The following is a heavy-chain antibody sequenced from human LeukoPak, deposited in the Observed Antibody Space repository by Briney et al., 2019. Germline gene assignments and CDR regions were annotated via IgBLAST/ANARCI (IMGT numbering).Heavy chain of an antibody. CDR1: GFTFSSSA. J-gene: IGHJ4*02. CDR2: INNVASHI. V-gene: IGHV3-21*01. CDR3: ARDPTQYLRYGHFDY. D-gene: IGHD5/OR15-5a*01. Sequence: GGSLRLSRAASGFTFSSSAMNWVRQAPGKGLEWVSSINNVASHIYYAHSVKGRFTISRDNAKNSLYLQMNSLSDEDTAVYYCARDPTQYLRYGHFDYWGQGTLVTVSS.